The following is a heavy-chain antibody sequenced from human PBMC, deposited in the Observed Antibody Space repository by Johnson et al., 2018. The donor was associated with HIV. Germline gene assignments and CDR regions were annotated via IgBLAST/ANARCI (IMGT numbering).Heavy chain of an antibody. V-gene: IGHV3-20*04. CDR3: AKDNVVGALTIWGNRAFDS. J-gene: IGHJ3*01. CDR1: EFTFGDYD. Sequence: VQLVESGGGVVRPGESLGLSCAASEFTFGDYDMAWVRVAPGKGLEWVSGINWSGASAGYADSVKGRFTISRDNGKNSLYLEMNSLRADDTALYYCAKDNVVGALTIWGNRAFDSWGQGTMVTVSS. D-gene: IGHD1-26*01. CDR2: INWSGASA.